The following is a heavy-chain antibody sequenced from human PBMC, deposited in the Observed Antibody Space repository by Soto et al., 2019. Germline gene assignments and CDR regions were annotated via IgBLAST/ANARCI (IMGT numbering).Heavy chain of an antibody. V-gene: IGHV1-18*04. CDR3: ARLHVSSSSWYDY. J-gene: IGHJ4*02. CDR2: ISTFNGNA. Sequence: QVQLVQSGAEVKKPGASVKVSCKASGYTFSSNGVSWVRQAPGQGLEWTVWISTFNGNAHYAQKFQGRVTMTTDTSTTTADMELTSLRSDDTAVYYCARLHVSSSSWYDYWGQGTLVTVSS. D-gene: IGHD6-13*01. CDR1: GYTFSSNG.